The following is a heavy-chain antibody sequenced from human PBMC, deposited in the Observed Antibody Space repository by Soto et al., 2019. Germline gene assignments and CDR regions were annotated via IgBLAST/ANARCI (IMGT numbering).Heavy chain of an antibody. CDR1: GYTFTGYY. CDR2: INPNSGGT. J-gene: IGHJ6*02. D-gene: IGHD3-9*01. CDR3: ARGEWAYYDILTLGYYGMDV. V-gene: IGHV1-2*02. Sequence: GASVKVSFKASGYTFTGYYMHWVRQAPGQGLEWMGWINPNSGGTNYAQKFQGRVTMTRDTSISTAYMELSRLRSDDTAVYYCARGEWAYYDILTLGYYGMDVWGQGTTVTVSS.